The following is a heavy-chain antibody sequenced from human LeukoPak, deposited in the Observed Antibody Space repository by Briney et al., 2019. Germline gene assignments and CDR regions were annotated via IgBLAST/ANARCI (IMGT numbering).Heavy chain of an antibody. J-gene: IGHJ4*02. Sequence: ASETLSLTCTVSGGSISSGSYDWYWIRQPAGKGLEWIGHIYTSGSTDYNPSLKSRVTISVATSKNQFFLKLTSVTAADTAIYYCTKGRGIWGQGTLVTVSS. V-gene: IGHV4-61*09. CDR2: IYTSGST. CDR1: GGSISSGSYD. D-gene: IGHD3-10*01. CDR3: TKGRGI.